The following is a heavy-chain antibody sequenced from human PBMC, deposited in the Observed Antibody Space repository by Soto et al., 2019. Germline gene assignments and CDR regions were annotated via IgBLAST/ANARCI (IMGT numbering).Heavy chain of an antibody. J-gene: IGHJ4*02. CDR1: GYTFTGYY. D-gene: IGHD1-1*01. CDR3: ARGGGWDLYQLEY. Sequence: ASVKGSWKASGYTFTGYYLHWVRQAPGQGLGWVGCINPTSGGTNYAQKFEGRVTMTRDASDSTAYMDLTRLKSDDTAAYYCARGGGWDLYQLEYWGQGTLVTVSS. V-gene: IGHV1-2*02. CDR2: INPTSGGT.